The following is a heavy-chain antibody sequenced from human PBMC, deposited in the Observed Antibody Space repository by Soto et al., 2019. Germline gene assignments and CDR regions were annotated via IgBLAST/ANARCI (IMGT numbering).Heavy chain of an antibody. D-gene: IGHD2-2*03. CDR2: ISSSSSTI. CDR3: ARDGYCSSTSCYVRGYYYYYMHV. J-gene: IGHJ6*03. Sequence: PGGSLRLSCAASGFTFSSYSMNWVRQAPGKGLEWVSYISSSSSTIYYADSVKGRFTISRDNAKNSLYLQMSSLRAEDTAVYYCARDGYCSSTSCYVRGYYYYYMHVWGKAPPVTVSS. V-gene: IGHV3-48*01. CDR1: GFTFSSYS.